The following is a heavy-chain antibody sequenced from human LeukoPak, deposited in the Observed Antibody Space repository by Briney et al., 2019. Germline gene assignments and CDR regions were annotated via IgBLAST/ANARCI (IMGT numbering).Heavy chain of an antibody. D-gene: IGHD6-13*01. J-gene: IGHJ6*02. V-gene: IGHV3-23*01. Sequence: PAGSLRLSCAASGFTFSSYAMSWVRQAPGKGLEWDSAISGSGGSTYYADSVKGRFTISRDNSKNTLYLQMNSLRAEDTAVYYCAKDPAYSSSWGGRNYYYYYGMDVWGQGTTVTVSS. CDR2: ISGSGGST. CDR1: GFTFSSYA. CDR3: AKDPAYSSSWGGRNYYYYYGMDV.